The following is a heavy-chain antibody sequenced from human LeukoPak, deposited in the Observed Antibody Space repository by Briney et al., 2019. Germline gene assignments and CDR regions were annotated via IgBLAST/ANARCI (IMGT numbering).Heavy chain of an antibody. Sequence: GRSLRLSCAPSGFTFADYAMHCVRQAPGKGLEWVSGIRWNSGSIGYADSVKGRFSICRDNAKKSLYLQMNSLRAEDMALYYCAKDTSSSWYAAYFDYWGQGTLVTVSS. V-gene: IGHV3-9*03. J-gene: IGHJ4*02. CDR1: GFTFADYA. CDR2: IRWNSGSI. CDR3: AKDTSSSWYAAYFDY. D-gene: IGHD6-13*01.